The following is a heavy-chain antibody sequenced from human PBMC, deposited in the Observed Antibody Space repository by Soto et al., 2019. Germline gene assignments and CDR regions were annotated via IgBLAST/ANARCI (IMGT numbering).Heavy chain of an antibody. Sequence: GGSLRLSCTASGFTFGYYAMSWVRQSPGKGLEWVGFIRSKAYGGTTEYAASVKGRFTISRDDSKSIAYLQMNSLKTEDTAVYYCTRELAARAYYYYGMDVWGQGTTVTVSS. V-gene: IGHV3-49*04. CDR2: IRSKAYGGTT. D-gene: IGHD6-6*01. CDR1: GFTFGYYA. J-gene: IGHJ6*02. CDR3: TRELAARAYYYYGMDV.